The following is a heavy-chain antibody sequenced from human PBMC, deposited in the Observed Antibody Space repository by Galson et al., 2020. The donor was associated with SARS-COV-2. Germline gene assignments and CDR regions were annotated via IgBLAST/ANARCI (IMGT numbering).Heavy chain of an antibody. CDR1: GFTFSDYY. CDR3: ARETQDYYYYYYMDV. V-gene: IGHV3-11*01. Sequence: GESLKISCAASGFTFSDYYMSWIRQAPGKGLEWVSYISSSGSTIYYADSVKGRFTISRDNAKNSLYLQMNSLRAEDTAVYYCARETQDYYYYYYMDVWGKGTTVTVSS. J-gene: IGHJ6*03. CDR2: ISSSGSTI.